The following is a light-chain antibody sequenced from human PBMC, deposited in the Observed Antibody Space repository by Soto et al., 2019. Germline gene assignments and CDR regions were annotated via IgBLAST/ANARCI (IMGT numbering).Light chain of an antibody. CDR1: QTISGNY. Sequence: EIVLTQSPGTLSLSPGDIATLSCRASQTISGNYLAWYQQKPGQAPRLLIYGASSRATGIPERFSGSGSGTDFTLTISRLEPQDSAMYYCQQYVISVTFGQGTRLEI. V-gene: IGKV3-20*01. CDR3: QQYVISVT. CDR2: GAS. J-gene: IGKJ5*01.